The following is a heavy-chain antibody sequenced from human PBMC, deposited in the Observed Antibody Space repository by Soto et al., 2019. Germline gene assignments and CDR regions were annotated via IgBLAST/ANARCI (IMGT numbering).Heavy chain of an antibody. J-gene: IGHJ6*02. D-gene: IGHD1-1*01. V-gene: IGHV3-21*02. CDR1: GFTFNTFS. CDR3: ARAWDWNLHFTIDYYDMVV. CDR2: ISSTSNNK. Sequence: EVQLVESGGGLVKPGGSLRLSCAASGFTFNTFSMHWVRQAPGKGLEWVSSISSTSNNKYYADSVTGRFTISRDTPRKARYLQSKSVRDEDTAVYYCARAWDWNLHFTIDYYDMVVWGQGTPVTGSS.